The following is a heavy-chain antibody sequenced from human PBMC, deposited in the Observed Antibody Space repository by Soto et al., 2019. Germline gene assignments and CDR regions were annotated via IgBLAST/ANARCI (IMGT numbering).Heavy chain of an antibody. V-gene: IGHV1-2*02. CDR3: ARAKLTHSSFDY. J-gene: IGHJ4*02. CDR1: GYTFTGYY. CDR2: INPNSGGT. D-gene: IGHD6-6*01. Sequence: SVKVSCKASGYTFTGYYMHWVRQAPGQGLEWMGWINPNSGGTNYAQKFQGRVTMTRDTSISTAYMELSRLRSDDTAVYYCARAKLTHSSFDYWGQGTLVTVSA.